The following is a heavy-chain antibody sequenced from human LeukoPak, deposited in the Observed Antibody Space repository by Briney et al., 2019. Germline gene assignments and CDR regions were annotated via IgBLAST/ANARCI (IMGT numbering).Heavy chain of an antibody. V-gene: IGHV3-30*18. D-gene: IGHD4-23*01. CDR1: GFTFSSYG. Sequence: GGSLRLSCAASGFTFSSYGMHWVRQAPGKGLEWVAVISYDGSNKYYADSVKGRFTISRDNSKNTLYLQMNSLRAEDTAVYYCAKDQSRWRGGDAFDIWGQGTMVTASS. J-gene: IGHJ3*02. CDR3: AKDQSRWRGGDAFDI. CDR2: ISYDGSNK.